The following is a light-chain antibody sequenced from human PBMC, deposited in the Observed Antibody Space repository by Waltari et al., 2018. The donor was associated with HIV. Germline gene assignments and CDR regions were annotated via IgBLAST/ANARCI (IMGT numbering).Light chain of an antibody. CDR1: NSNIGNNY. CDR2: DKD. CDR3: GTWDVRLSVVI. V-gene: IGLV1-51*01. Sequence: QSMLTQPPSVSAAPGQNVTISCSGNNSNIGNNYVSWYQQFPETAPRLLLYDKDKRPSGIPDRFSASKSGASATLDITGLQTGDEAEYFCGTWDVRLSVVIFGGGTRLTVL. J-gene: IGLJ2*01.